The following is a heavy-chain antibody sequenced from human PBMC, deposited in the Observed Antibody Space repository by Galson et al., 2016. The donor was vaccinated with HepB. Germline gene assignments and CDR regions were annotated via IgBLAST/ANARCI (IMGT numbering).Heavy chain of an antibody. CDR3: TRHAPAFS. CDR1: GFTFTDYY. V-gene: IGHV3-11*01. J-gene: IGHJ4*02. CDR2: ISATGIRT. D-gene: IGHD3-16*01. Sequence: SLRLSCAASGFTFTDYYMSWIRQAPGKGLEWLSYISATGIRTYYADSVKGRFTISRDNTKNSLYLQMNSLRVEDTAVYYCTRHAPAFSWGQGTLVTVSS.